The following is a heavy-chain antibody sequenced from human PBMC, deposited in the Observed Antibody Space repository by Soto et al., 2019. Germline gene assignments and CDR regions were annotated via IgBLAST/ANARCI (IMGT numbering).Heavy chain of an antibody. D-gene: IGHD3-10*01. V-gene: IGHV3-23*01. J-gene: IGHJ5*02. CDR1: GFTFSTYA. CDR3: AKDEDGLGTYYRGPYDP. Sequence: GGSLRLSCAGSGFTFSTYAMSWVRQAPGKGLEWVSAISGSGATTSYADSVKGRFTISRDNSKDTLYLQMNSLRADDTAVYYCAKDEDGLGTYYRGPYDPWGQGTLVTVSS. CDR2: ISGSGATT.